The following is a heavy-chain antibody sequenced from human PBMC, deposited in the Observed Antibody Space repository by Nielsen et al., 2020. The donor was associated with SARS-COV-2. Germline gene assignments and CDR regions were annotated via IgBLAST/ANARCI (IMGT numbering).Heavy chain of an antibody. D-gene: IGHD3-10*01. CDR2: INWNGGST. CDR3: AKMVRGVVFDY. CDR1: GFTFSSYE. J-gene: IGHJ4*02. V-gene: IGHV3-20*04. Sequence: GESLKISCAASGFTFSSYEMNWVRQAPGKGLEWVSGINWNGGSTGYADSVKGRFTISRDNAKNSLYLQMNSLRADDTAVYYCAKMVRGVVFDYWGQGTLVTVSS.